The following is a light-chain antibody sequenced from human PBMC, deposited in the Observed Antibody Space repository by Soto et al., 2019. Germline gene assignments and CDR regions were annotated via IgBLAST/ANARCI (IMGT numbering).Light chain of an antibody. CDR1: KNDVGFYDF. J-gene: IGLJ1*01. V-gene: IGLV2-8*01. Sequence: QSVLTQPPSASGSPGQSVTISCTGTKNDVGFYDFVSWYQHHPGKAPRLIIYEVVQRPSGVPDRFSGSKSGNTASLTVSGLQAADKADYFCKSYAGSNTYVFGSGTKVTVL. CDR3: KSYAGSNTYV. CDR2: EVV.